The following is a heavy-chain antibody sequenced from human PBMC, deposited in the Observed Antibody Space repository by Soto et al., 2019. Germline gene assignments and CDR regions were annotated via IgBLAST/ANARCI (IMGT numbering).Heavy chain of an antibody. CDR1: RAFINSGGFY. V-gene: IGHV4-31*03. D-gene: IGHD2-21*01. CDR3: VRGGIAGHWFDP. J-gene: IGHJ5*02. Sequence: PSETLSLTCSVSRAFINSGGFYYSWIRQPPGKGLEWLGYIFHSGSTLYTPSLRGRLTLSADTSRNQLSLHLTSVTAADTAVYYCVRGGIAGHWFDPWGQRILVTVSS. CDR2: IFHSGST.